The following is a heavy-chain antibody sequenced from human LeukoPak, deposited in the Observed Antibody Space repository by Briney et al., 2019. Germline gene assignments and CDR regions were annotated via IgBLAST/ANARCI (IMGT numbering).Heavy chain of an antibody. CDR2: INPNIVGT. J-gene: IGHJ4*02. V-gene: IGHV1-2*06. CDR3: ARVKAVAGKVY. D-gene: IGHD6-19*01. Sequence: WMGLINPNIVGTNYAQKFQGRVTMTRDTSISTAYMELCRLRSDDTAVYYCARVKAVAGKVYWGQGTLVTVSS.